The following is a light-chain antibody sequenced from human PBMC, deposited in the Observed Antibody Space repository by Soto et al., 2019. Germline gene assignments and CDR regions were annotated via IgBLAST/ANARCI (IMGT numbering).Light chain of an antibody. CDR3: QQYGRSPT. V-gene: IGKV3-20*01. Sequence: IVFTPPPCTPFPAPGERGPLSCRASQSVSSSNLAWYQQKPGQAPRLLIYGATSRATGIPDRFSGSGSGTDFTLTVSRLEPEDFAVYYCQQYGRSPTFGQGTKVDI. CDR1: QSVSSSN. J-gene: IGKJ1*01. CDR2: GAT.